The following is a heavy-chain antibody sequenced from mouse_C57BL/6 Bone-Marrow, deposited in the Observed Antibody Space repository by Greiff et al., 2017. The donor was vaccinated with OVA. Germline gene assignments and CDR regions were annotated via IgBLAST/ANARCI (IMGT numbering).Heavy chain of an antibody. CDR3: TPGGNLDWYFDV. J-gene: IGHJ1*03. V-gene: IGHV1-15*01. CDR1: GYTFTDYE. CDR2: IDPETGGT. D-gene: IGHD2-1*01. Sequence: VQLQQSGAELVRPGASVTLSCKASGYTFTDYEMHWVKQTPVHGLEWIGAIDPETGGTAYNQKFKGKAILTADKSSSTAYMELRSLTSEDSAVYYCTPGGNLDWYFDVWGTGITVTVSS.